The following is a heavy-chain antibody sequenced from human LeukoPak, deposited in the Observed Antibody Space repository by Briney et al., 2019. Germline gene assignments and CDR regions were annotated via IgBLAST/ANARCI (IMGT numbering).Heavy chain of an antibody. CDR3: ARDGTSSGEHQQFDF. CDR2: IIPLLGTA. CDR1: GYTFTSYG. V-gene: IGHV1-69*13. J-gene: IGHJ4*02. D-gene: IGHD6-19*01. Sequence: GASVKVSCTASGYTFTSYGISWVRQAPGQGLEWMGGIIPLLGTANYAQKFQGRVTIIADEFTDTAYMELHSLRSEDTAVYYCARDGTSSGEHQQFDFWGQGTLVTVSS.